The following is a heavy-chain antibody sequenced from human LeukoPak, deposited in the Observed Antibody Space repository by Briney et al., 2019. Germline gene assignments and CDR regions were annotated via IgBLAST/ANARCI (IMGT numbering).Heavy chain of an antibody. CDR1: GFTFSSYS. D-gene: IGHD4-23*01. CDR3: ARDLVGYGGGFDY. CDR2: ISYDGSNK. Sequence: GGSLRLSCAGSGFTFSSYSIHWVRQVSGKGLEWVAVISYDGSNKYYADSVKGRFTISRDNPRNTVYLQMNSLRPEDTAVYSCARDLVGYGGGFDYWGQGTLVTVSS. J-gene: IGHJ4*02. V-gene: IGHV3-30*04.